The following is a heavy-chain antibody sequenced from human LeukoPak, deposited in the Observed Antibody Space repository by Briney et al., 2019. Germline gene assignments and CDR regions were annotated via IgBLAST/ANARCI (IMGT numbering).Heavy chain of an antibody. D-gene: IGHD3-9*01. CDR1: GGSISSYY. J-gene: IGHJ5*02. CDR2: IYTSGST. V-gene: IGHV4-4*07. CDR3: ARDPNYDILTGYSNWFDP. Sequence: PSETLSLTCTVSGGSISSYYWSWIRQPAGKGLEWIGRIYTSGSTNYNPSLKSRVTMSVDTSKNQFSLKLSSVTAADTAVYYCARDPNYDILTGYSNWFDPWGQGTLVTVSS.